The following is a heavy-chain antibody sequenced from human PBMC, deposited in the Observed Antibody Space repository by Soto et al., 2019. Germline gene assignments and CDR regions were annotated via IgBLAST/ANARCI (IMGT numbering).Heavy chain of an antibody. CDR2: IYHTESP. J-gene: IGHJ4*02. V-gene: IGHV4-59*01. Sequence: SETLSLTCTVSGGSISSYSWSWMRQPPGKGLEWIGYIYHTESPNYNPSLKSRVTISVDTSKNQFSLNLSAVTAADTAIYYCATYSTTKSFDYWGPGTLVTVS. CDR1: GGSISSYS. CDR3: ATYSTTKSFDY. D-gene: IGHD4-4*01.